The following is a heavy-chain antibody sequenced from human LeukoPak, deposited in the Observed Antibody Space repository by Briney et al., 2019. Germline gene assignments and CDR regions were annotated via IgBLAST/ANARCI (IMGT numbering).Heavy chain of an antibody. J-gene: IGHJ6*02. CDR3: ARGRYNWNDPTLMDV. CDR1: GFTVSTNY. D-gene: IGHD1-1*01. V-gene: IGHV3-66*01. CDR2: IYSGDTT. Sequence: GGSLRLSCAASGFTVSTNYMSWVRQAPGKRLEWVSVIYSGDTTFYADSVRGKFTISRDNSKNTLYLQMNSLKAEVTAIYYCARGRYNWNDPTLMDVWGLGTTVTVSS.